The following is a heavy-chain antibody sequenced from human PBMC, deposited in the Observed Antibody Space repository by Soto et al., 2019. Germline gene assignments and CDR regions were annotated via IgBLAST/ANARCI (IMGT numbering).Heavy chain of an antibody. Sequence: LSLTCTVSGGSINSYYWSWIRQPPGKGLEWIGYIHSSGSTNYNPSLKSRVTISIDTSKNQFSLKLSSVTAADTAVYYCASNGYDYPNWFDPWGQGTLVTVSS. J-gene: IGHJ5*02. D-gene: IGHD3-22*01. V-gene: IGHV4-59*01. CDR2: IHSSGST. CDR3: ASNGYDYPNWFDP. CDR1: GGSINSYY.